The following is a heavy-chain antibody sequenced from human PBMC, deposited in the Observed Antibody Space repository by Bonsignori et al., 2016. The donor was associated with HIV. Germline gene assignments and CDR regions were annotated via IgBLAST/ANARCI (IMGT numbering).Heavy chain of an antibody. J-gene: IGHJ4*02. V-gene: IGHV3-7*03. D-gene: IGHD6-19*01. CDR2: IKQDGSEK. CDR3: ARVQIAVAGPGHFDY. Sequence: WIRQPPGKGLEWVANIKQDGSEKYYVDSVKGRFTISRDNAKNSLYLQMNSLRAEDTAVYYCARVQIAVAGPGHFDYWGQGTLVHRLL.